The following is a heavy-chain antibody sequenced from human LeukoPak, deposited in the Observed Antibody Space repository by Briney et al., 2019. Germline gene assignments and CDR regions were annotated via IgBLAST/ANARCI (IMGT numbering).Heavy chain of an antibody. J-gene: IGHJ4*02. CDR1: GVTFSSYA. V-gene: IGHV3-23*01. CDR2: ISGSCGGT. D-gene: IGHD5/OR15-5a*01. Sequence: AGSLSLSCAASGVTFSSYAMSWVRQTPGKGLEWVSSISGSCGGTFYADSVKGRFTVSRDNSKNTLYLQMNSLRAEDTAVYYCAKDLRRLRVAYFDCWGQGTLVTVSS. CDR3: AKDLRRLRVAYFDC.